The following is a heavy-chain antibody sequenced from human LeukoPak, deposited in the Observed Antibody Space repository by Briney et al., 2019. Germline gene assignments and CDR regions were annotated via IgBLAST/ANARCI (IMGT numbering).Heavy chain of an antibody. CDR2: IIPIFGTA. CDR1: GYTFTGYY. Sequence: ASVKVSCKASGYTFTGYYMHWVRQAPGQGLEWMGGIIPIFGTANYAQKFQGRVTITADESTSTAYMELSSLRSEDTAVYYCARGLGVIPRGFWFDPWGQGTLVTVSS. CDR3: ARGLGVIPRGFWFDP. V-gene: IGHV1-69*13. D-gene: IGHD2-21*01. J-gene: IGHJ5*02.